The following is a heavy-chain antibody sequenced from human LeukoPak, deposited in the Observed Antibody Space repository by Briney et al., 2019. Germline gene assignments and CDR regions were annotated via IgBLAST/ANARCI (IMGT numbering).Heavy chain of an antibody. CDR1: VYTFTSYD. V-gene: IGHV1-8*01. D-gene: IGHD3-16*02. CDR3: ARARRLSYYDYMWGSYRRDDAFDI. Sequence: GASVKVSCKSSVYTFTSYDINWVRQATGQGLEWVGWMNPNSGNTGNAQKFQGRVTMTRHTSISTAYMELSSLRSEDTAVYYCARARRLSYYDYMWGSYRRDDAFDIWGQGTMVTVSS. CDR2: MNPNSGNT. J-gene: IGHJ3*02.